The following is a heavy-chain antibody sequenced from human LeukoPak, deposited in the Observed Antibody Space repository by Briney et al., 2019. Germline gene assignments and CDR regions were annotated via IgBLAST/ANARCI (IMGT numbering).Heavy chain of an antibody. V-gene: IGHV1-69*13. CDR2: IIPIFGTA. CDR1: GYTFTGYY. Sequence: ASVKVSCKASGYTFTGYYMHWVRQAPGQGLEWMGGIIPIFGTANYAQKFQGRVTITADESTSTAYMELSSLRSEDTAVYYCARGIRAGTTYYDFWSGLYYFDYWGQGTLVTVSS. CDR3: ARGIRAGTTYYDFWSGLYYFDY. J-gene: IGHJ4*02. D-gene: IGHD3-3*01.